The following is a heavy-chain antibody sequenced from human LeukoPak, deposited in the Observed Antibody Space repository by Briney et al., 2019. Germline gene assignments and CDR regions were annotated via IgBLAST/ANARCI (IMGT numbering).Heavy chain of an antibody. V-gene: IGHV1-69*05. CDR2: IIPIFGTA. Sequence: SVKVSCKASGGTFSSYAIGWVRQAPGQGLEWMGGIIPIFGTANYAQKFQGRVTITTDESTSTAYMELSSLRSEDTAVYYCAREAGIAARYYYYYMDVWGKGTTVTVSS. D-gene: IGHD6-13*01. CDR3: AREAGIAARYYYYYMDV. J-gene: IGHJ6*03. CDR1: GGTFSSYA.